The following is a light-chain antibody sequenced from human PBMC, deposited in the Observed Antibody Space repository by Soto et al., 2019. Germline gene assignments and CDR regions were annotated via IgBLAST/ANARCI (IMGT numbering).Light chain of an antibody. Sequence: EIVLTQFPGTLSLSPGERATLSCRASQGITSSYLAWYQQKPGQAPRILIYGASNKAAGFPDRFSGSGSGTDFTLTINRLEPEDFAVYCCQYDADSLRAFGQGTRVEIK. J-gene: IGKJ1*01. CDR1: QGITSSY. V-gene: IGKV3-20*01. CDR2: GAS. CDR3: QYDADSLRA.